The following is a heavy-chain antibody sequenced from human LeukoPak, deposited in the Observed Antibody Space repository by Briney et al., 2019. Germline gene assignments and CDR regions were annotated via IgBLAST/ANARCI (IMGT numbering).Heavy chain of an antibody. CDR2: ISYDGSNE. CDR3: AELGITMIGGV. CDR1: GFTFSSYA. J-gene: IGHJ6*04. V-gene: IGHV3-30*04. Sequence: GGSLRLSCAASGFTFSSYAMHWVRQAPGKGLEWVAVISYDGSNEYYADSVKGRFTISRDNSKNTLSLQMNSLRAEDTAVYYCAELGITMIGGVWGKGTTVTISS. D-gene: IGHD3-10*02.